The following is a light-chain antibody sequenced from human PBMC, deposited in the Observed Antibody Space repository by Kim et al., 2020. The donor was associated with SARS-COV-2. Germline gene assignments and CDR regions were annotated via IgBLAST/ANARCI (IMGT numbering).Light chain of an antibody. Sequence: VSPVERATLSCRASQSVSSNLAWYQQKPGQAPRLLIYGASTRATGIPAGFSGSGSETEFTLTINNLQSEDFAVYYCQQYNNWPQTFGQGTKVDIK. J-gene: IGKJ1*01. CDR1: QSVSSN. CDR2: GAS. CDR3: QQYNNWPQT. V-gene: IGKV3-15*01.